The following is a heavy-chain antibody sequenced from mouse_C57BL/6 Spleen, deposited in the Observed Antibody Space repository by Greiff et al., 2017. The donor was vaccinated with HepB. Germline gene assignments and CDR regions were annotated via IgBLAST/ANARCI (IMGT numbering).Heavy chain of an antibody. CDR2: IWSGGRT. Sequence: QVQLKESGPGLVQPSQSLSITCTVSGFSLTSYGVHWVRQSPGKGLEWLGVIWSGGRTDYNAAFISRLSISKDNSKSQVFFKMNSLQADDTAIYYCARNHGSSPFDYWGQGTTLTVSS. D-gene: IGHD1-1*01. CDR1: GFSLTSYG. CDR3: ARNHGSSPFDY. V-gene: IGHV2-2*01. J-gene: IGHJ2*01.